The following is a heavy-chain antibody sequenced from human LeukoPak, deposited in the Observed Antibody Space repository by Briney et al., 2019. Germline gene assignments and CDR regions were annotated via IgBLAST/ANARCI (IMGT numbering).Heavy chain of an antibody. J-gene: IGHJ5*02. CDR2: IYHSGST. CDR3: ARASRVSSGWYRGYWFDP. D-gene: IGHD6-19*01. CDR1: GGSISSSNW. Sequence: PSGTLSLTCAVSGGSISSSNWWRWVRQPPGKGLEWIGEIYHSGSTNYNPSLKSRVTISVDKSKNKFSLKLSSVTAADTAVYYCARASRVSSGWYRGYWFDPWGQGTLVTVSS. V-gene: IGHV4-4*02.